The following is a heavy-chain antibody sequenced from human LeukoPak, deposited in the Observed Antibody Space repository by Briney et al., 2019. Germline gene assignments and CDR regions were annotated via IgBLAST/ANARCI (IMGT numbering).Heavy chain of an antibody. Sequence: SETLSLTCTVSGGSISSYYWSWLRQPPGKGLEWIGYIYYSGSTNYNPPLKSRVTISVDTSKNQFSLKLSSVTAADTAVYYCARLGDYGDYDPPDFDYWGQGTLVTVSS. D-gene: IGHD4-17*01. V-gene: IGHV4-59*01. CDR3: ARLGDYGDYDPPDFDY. J-gene: IGHJ4*02. CDR2: IYYSGST. CDR1: GGSISSYY.